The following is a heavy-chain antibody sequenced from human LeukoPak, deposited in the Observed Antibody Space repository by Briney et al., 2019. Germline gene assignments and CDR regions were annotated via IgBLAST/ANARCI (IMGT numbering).Heavy chain of an antibody. Sequence: PGGSLRLSCAASGFPFSTSAMSWVRQAPEKGLEWVSAMSGSSGNTYYADSVKGRFTISRDNSKNTLFLQMNSLSAEDTAVYYCAKHGYSSGIYDAFDIWGQGTMVTVSS. CDR1: GFPFSTSA. CDR2: MSGSSGNT. CDR3: AKHGYSSGIYDAFDI. D-gene: IGHD6-19*01. J-gene: IGHJ3*02. V-gene: IGHV3-23*01.